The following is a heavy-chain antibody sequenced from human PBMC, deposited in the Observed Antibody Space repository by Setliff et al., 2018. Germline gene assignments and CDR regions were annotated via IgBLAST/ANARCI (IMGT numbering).Heavy chain of an antibody. CDR2: INHRGST. J-gene: IGHJ4*02. CDR1: GGTFSDYH. Sequence: PSETLSLTCAAYGGTFSDYHWTWIRQSPEKGLEWIGEINHRGSTNYNPSLKSRVAISIDTSRDQFSLKLISMTAADTAVYYCTRGGERYHTANWGQGLLVTVSS. V-gene: IGHV4-34*01. D-gene: IGHD2-2*01. CDR3: TRGGERYHTAN.